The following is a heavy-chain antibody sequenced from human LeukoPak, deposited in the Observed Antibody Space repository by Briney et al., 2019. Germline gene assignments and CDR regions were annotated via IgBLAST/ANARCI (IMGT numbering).Heavy chain of an antibody. Sequence: SQTLSLTCTVSGGSISSGDYYWTWIRQPPGKGLEWIGYIYYSGSTNYNPSLKSRVTISVDTSKNQFSLKLSSVTAADTAVYYCARDARAYSGYDPVYYYYGMDVWGQGTTVTVSS. CDR2: IYYSGST. V-gene: IGHV4-61*08. D-gene: IGHD5-12*01. J-gene: IGHJ6*02. CDR1: GGSISSGDYY. CDR3: ARDARAYSGYDPVYYYYGMDV.